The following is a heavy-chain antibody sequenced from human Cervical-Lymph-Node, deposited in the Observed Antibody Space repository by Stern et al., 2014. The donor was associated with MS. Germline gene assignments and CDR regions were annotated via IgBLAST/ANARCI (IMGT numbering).Heavy chain of an antibody. Sequence: VQLVQSGAEVKEPGASVKVSCKASGYTFTDYYIHWVRRAPGQGLQWMGWINPSGVTDYAQKFQGRVTMTRDTSINTAYMELSRLRSDDTAVYYCARSLVVAARIDFWGQGTLVTVSS. V-gene: IGHV1-2*02. CDR2: INPSGVT. CDR3: ARSLVVAARIDF. CDR1: GYTFTDYY. J-gene: IGHJ4*02. D-gene: IGHD2-15*01.